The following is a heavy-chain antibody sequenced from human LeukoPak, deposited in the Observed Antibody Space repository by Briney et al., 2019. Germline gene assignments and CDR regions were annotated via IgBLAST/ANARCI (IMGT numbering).Heavy chain of an antibody. J-gene: IGHJ4*02. CDR3: ARALYYFDY. V-gene: IGHV3-66*01. Sequence: GGSLRLSCAASAFTVSNNYMGWVRQAPGKGLEWVSVIYSGGSTYYADSVKGRFTISRDNSKNTLYLQMNSLRAEDTAVYYCARALYYFDYWGQGTLVTVSS. CDR1: AFTVSNNY. CDR2: IYSGGST.